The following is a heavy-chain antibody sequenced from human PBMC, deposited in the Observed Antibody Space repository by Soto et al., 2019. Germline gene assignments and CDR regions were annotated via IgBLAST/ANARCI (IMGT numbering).Heavy chain of an antibody. Sequence: ASVKVSCKASGYTFTSYYMHCVRQAPGQGLEWMGIINPSGGSTSYAQKFQGRVTMTRDTSTSTVYMELSSLRSEDTAVYYCARVADYDILTGTPGGMDVWGQGTTVTVSS. D-gene: IGHD3-9*01. V-gene: IGHV1-46*01. J-gene: IGHJ6*02. CDR1: GYTFTSYY. CDR3: ARVADYDILTGTPGGMDV. CDR2: INPSGGST.